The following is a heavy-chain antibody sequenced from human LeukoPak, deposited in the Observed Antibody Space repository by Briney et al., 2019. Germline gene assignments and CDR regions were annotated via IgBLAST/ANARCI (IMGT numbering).Heavy chain of an antibody. CDR3: ARDRRKAAGTPLDY. CDR1: GYTFTGYY. V-gene: IGHV1-2*02. Sequence: ASVKVSCKASGYTFTGYYIHWVRQAPGQGLEWMGWINPNSGGTNYAQKFQGRVTMTRDTSISTAYMELSRLRSDDTAVYYCARDRRKAAGTPLDYWGQGTLVTVSS. D-gene: IGHD6-13*01. J-gene: IGHJ4*02. CDR2: INPNSGGT.